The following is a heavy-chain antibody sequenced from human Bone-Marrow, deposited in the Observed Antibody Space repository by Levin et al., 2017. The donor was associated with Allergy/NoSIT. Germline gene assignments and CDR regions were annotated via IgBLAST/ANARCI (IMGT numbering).Heavy chain of an antibody. CDR3: AILITDAGTNY. V-gene: IGHV3-23*01. J-gene: IGHJ4*02. CDR2: ISGSGGST. CDR1: GFTFSSYG. Sequence: GGSLRLSCAASGFTFSSYGMSWVRQAPGKGLEWVSSISGSGGSTYYADSVKGRFTISRDNSKNTLYLQMHSLRAEDTAVYYCAILITDAGTNYWGQGTLVTVSS. D-gene: IGHD6-13*01.